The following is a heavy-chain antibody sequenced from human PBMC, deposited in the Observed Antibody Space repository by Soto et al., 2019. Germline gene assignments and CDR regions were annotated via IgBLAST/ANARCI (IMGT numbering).Heavy chain of an antibody. Sequence: QPGGSLSLSCAASGFTFSSYGMSWVRQAPGKGLEWAAIISGSGDAKYYAESVKGRFTVSRDNSKNTMFLQMDSLRAEDTAVYYCAKDFDSDETSHGPNDYWGQGTLVTVSS. CDR2: ISGSGDAK. CDR1: GFTFSSYG. CDR3: AKDFDSDETSHGPNDY. V-gene: IGHV3-23*01. D-gene: IGHD3-22*01. J-gene: IGHJ4*02.